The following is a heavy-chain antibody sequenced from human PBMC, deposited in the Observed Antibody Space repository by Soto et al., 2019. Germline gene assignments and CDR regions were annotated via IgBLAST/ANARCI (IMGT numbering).Heavy chain of an antibody. CDR3: ARDPVSEVGATRGFDY. CDR2: ISSSGSTR. V-gene: IGHV3-11*01. J-gene: IGHJ4*02. CDR1: GFTFSDYY. Sequence: QVQLVESGGGLVKPGGSPRLSCAASGFTFSDYYMSWIRQAPGKGLEWVSYISSSGSTRYYADSVKGRFTISRDNAKNSLYLQMNSLRAEDTAVYYCARDPVSEVGATRGFDYWGQGTLVTVSS. D-gene: IGHD1-26*01.